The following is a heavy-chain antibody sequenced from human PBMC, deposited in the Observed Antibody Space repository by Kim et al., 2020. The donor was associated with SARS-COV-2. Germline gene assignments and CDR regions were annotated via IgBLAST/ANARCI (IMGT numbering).Heavy chain of an antibody. Sequence: SETLSLTCTVSGHSISSSSHYWGWVRQTPGKGLERIGSIYISGSTYYNPSLKTRVTISLDTSKNQFSLKLRSVTAADTAVYYCARGNYDILTGYYPFDLWGQGTLVTVSS. J-gene: IGHJ4*02. V-gene: IGHV4-39*07. D-gene: IGHD3-9*01. CDR2: IYISGST. CDR3: ARGNYDILTGYYPFDL. CDR1: GHSISSSSHY.